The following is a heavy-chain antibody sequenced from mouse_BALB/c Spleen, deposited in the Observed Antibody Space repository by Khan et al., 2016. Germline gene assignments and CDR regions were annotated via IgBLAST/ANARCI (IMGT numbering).Heavy chain of an antibody. CDR3: ARWYGNYALDY. Sequence: QIELVQSGPELKKPGETVKISCTASGYTFTNSGVHWVKPAPGKGLKWMGWINTNTGAPTYAEEFKGRFAFSLETSASTAFLQIDNLKNEDTATYFCARWYGNYALDYWGQGTSVTVSS. J-gene: IGHJ4*01. CDR2: INTNTGAP. D-gene: IGHD2-10*02. CDR1: GYTFTNSG. V-gene: IGHV9-3*02.